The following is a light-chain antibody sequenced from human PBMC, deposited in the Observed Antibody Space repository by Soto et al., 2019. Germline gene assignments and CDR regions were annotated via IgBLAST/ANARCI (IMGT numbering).Light chain of an antibody. CDR2: SDI. J-gene: IGLJ2*01. V-gene: IGLV1-40*01. Sequence: QSVLTQPPSVSGAPGQRLTISCTGSSSNIGAGYDVHWYQQFPGTAPKLLIFSDINRPSGVPARVSASKSGSSASLAISGLQAEDEADYYCQSYDSVLSASVFGGGTKLTVL. CDR1: SSNIGAGYD. CDR3: QSYDSVLSASV.